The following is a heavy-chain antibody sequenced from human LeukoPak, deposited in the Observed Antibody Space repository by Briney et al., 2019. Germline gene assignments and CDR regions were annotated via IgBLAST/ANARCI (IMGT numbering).Heavy chain of an antibody. CDR3: AREGLAMVIPDAFDI. CDR1: GFMFSSFW. J-gene: IGHJ3*02. D-gene: IGHD5-18*01. Sequence: GGSLRLSCAASGFMFSSFWMHWVRQVPGKGLVWVSHTNSDGSTTDYADSVRGRFTISRDNAKNSLYLQMNSLRAEDTAVYYCAREGLAMVIPDAFDIWGQGTMVTVSS. CDR2: TNSDGSTT. V-gene: IGHV3-74*01.